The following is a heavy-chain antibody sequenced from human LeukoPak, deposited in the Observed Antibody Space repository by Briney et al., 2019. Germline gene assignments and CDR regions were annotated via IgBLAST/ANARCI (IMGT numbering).Heavy chain of an antibody. V-gene: IGHV4-34*01. Sequence: SETLSLTCAVYGGSFSGYYWSWIRQPPGKGLEWIGEINHSGSTNYNPSLKSRVTISVDTSKKQFSLKLSSVTAADTAVYYCARAGQKGRLRWLNGNYYYYYGMDVWGQGTTVTVSS. CDR2: INHSGST. D-gene: IGHD4-23*01. J-gene: IGHJ6*02. CDR1: GGSFSGYY. CDR3: ARAGQKGRLRWLNGNYYYYYGMDV.